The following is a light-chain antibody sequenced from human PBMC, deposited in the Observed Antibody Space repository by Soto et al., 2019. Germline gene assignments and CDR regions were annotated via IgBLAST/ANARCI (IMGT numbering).Light chain of an antibody. CDR3: SSYTSSSTRV. V-gene: IGLV2-14*01. J-gene: IGLJ2*01. CDR2: DVS. Sequence: QSALTQPASVSGFPGQSITISCTGTSSDVGGYNYVSWYQQHPGKAPKLMIYDVSNRPSGVSNRLSGSKSGNTASLTISGLQAEDEAEYYCSSYTSSSTRVFGGGTKLTVL. CDR1: SSDVGGYNY.